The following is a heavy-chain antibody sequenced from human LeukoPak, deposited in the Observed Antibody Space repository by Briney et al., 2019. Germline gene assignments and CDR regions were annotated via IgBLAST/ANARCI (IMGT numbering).Heavy chain of an antibody. D-gene: IGHD3-22*01. Sequence: GGSLRLSCAASGFTFSSYTMSWVRQAPGKGLEWIGFIRNKANGGTTEYAASVKGRFTISRDDSKTIAHLQMSSLKTEDTAVYYCSRFYSSGWASSAFDIWGQGTMVTVSS. CDR2: IRNKANGGTT. V-gene: IGHV3-49*04. CDR3: SRFYSSGWASSAFDI. CDR1: GFTFSSYT. J-gene: IGHJ3*02.